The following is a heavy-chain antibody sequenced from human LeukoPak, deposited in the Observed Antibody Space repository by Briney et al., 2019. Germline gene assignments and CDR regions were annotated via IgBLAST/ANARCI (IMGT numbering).Heavy chain of an antibody. D-gene: IGHD1-26*01. Sequence: PSETLSLTCTVSDGPITSHFWSWIRQPPGEGLEWIGNFYHAGNSNLNPSLKSRVTMSIDTSKNQFSLKLRSMTAADTAVYYCARDGPTSTAPFDYWGQGTLVTVSS. CDR2: FYHAGNS. J-gene: IGHJ4*02. CDR3: ARDGPTSTAPFDY. CDR1: DGPITSHF. V-gene: IGHV4-59*11.